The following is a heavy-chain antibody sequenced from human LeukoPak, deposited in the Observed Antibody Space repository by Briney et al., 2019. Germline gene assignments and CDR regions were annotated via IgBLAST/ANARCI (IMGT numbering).Heavy chain of an antibody. V-gene: IGHV1-18*01. D-gene: IGHD3-3*01. J-gene: IGHJ5*02. CDR3: ARDRRRLRFLEWLFPNEFDP. CDR1: GYTFTSYG. Sequence: ASVKVSCKASGYTFTSYGISWVRQAPGQGLEWMGWISAYNGNTNYAQKLQGRVTMTTDTSTSTAYMELRSLRSDDTAVYYCARDRRRLRFLEWLFPNEFDPWGQGTLVTVSS. CDR2: ISAYNGNT.